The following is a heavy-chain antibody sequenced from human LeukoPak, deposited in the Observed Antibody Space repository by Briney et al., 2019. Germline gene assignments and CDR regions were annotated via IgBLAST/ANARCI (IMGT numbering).Heavy chain of an antibody. V-gene: IGHV4-39*07. CDR2: IYYSGST. Sequence: PSETLSLTCTVSGGSISSSSYYWGWIRQPPGRGLEWIGSIYYSGSTSYNPSLKSRVTISVDTSKNQFSLRLTSVTAADTAVYYCARDSGYSGNSDYWGQGTLVTVSS. CDR1: GGSISSSSYY. CDR3: ARDSGYSGNSDY. J-gene: IGHJ4*02. D-gene: IGHD4-23*01.